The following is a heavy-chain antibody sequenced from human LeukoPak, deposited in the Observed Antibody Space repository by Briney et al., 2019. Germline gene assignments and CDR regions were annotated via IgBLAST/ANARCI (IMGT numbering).Heavy chain of an antibody. V-gene: IGHV3-7*01. CDR2: IKQDGSEK. J-gene: IGHJ4*02. CDR1: GFSVSGYW. D-gene: IGHD6-13*01. CDR3: AREWQGGIAAAGTRIEGDY. Sequence: GGSLRLSCAVSGFSVSGYWMTWVRQAPGKGLEWVANIKQDGSEKNYVDSVKGRFTISRDNAENSLFLQMNSLRAEDTAVYYCAREWQGGIAAAGTRIEGDYWGQGTLVAVSS.